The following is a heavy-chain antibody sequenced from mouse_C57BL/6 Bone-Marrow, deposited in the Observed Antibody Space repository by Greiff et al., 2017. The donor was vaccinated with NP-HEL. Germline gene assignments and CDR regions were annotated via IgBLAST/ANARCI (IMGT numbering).Heavy chain of an antibody. V-gene: IGHV5-6*01. CDR1: GFTFSSYG. Sequence: DVHLVESGGDLVKPGGSLKLSCAASGFTFSSYGMSWVRQTPDKRLEWVATISSGGSYTYYPDSVKGRFTISRDKAKNTLYLQMSSLKSEDTAMYYCARHRLGRPTYWGQGTTLTVSS. J-gene: IGHJ2*01. CDR3: ARHRLGRPTY. D-gene: IGHD2-10*01. CDR2: ISSGGSYT.